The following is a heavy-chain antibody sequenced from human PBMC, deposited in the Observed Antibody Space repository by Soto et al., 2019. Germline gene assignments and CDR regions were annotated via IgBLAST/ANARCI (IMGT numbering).Heavy chain of an antibody. CDR1: GFTFSSYA. J-gene: IGHJ4*01. V-gene: IGHV3-23*01. CDR2: ISSSGGST. D-gene: IGHD6-19*01. Sequence: EVQLLESGGDLVQPGGSLRLSCAASGFTFSSYAMTWVRQAPGMGLEWLSIISSSGGSTYYADSVKGRFTISRDNSRSTLFLQINSLRAEDTALYYCAKDSHGSGWYGYFDSWGHGTLVTVSS. CDR3: AKDSHGSGWYGYFDS.